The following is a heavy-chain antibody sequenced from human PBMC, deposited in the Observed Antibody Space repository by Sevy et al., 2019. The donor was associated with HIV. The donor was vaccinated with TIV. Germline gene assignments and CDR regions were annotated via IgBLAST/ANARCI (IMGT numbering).Heavy chain of an antibody. V-gene: IGHV3-33*01. J-gene: IGHJ4*02. D-gene: IGHD2-21*02. Sequence: WGSLRLSCAASGFIFSRYGMHWVRQAPGKGLEWVAAIFNDGINKYFAGSVKGRFTISRDNSKNTLYLEMNSLRAEDTAVYYCARESGSDWYLDYWGQGTLVTVSS. CDR3: ARESGSDWYLDY. CDR2: IFNDGINK. CDR1: GFIFSRYG.